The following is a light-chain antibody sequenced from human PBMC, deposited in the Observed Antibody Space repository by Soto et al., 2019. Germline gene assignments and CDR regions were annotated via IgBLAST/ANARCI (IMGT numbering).Light chain of an antibody. CDR2: EVS. Sequence: QSALTQPASVSGSPGQSITISCTGNSSDVGGYNYVSWYQQHPGKAPKLMIYEVSNRPSGVSNRFSGSKSGNTASLTISGLQAEDEADYYCSSYTSSRTRVFGGGTQVTVL. CDR3: SSYTSSRTRV. CDR1: SSDVGGYNY. V-gene: IGLV2-14*01. J-gene: IGLJ3*02.